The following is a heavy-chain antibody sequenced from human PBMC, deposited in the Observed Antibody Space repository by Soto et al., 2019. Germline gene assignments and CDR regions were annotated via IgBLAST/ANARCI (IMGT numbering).Heavy chain of an antibody. Sequence: PGGSLRLSCAASEFTFSSYSMNWVRQAPGKGLEWVSYISSSSSTIYYADSVKGRFTISRDNAKNSLYLQMNSLRAEDTAVYYCAVTPVYYYGAGSYSAPYYWGQGTL. D-gene: IGHD3-10*01. CDR1: EFTFSSYS. J-gene: IGHJ4*02. V-gene: IGHV3-48*01. CDR3: AVTPVYYYGAGSYSAPYY. CDR2: ISSSSSTI.